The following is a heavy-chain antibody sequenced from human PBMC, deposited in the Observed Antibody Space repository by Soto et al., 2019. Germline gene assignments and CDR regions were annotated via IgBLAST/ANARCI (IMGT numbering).Heavy chain of an antibody. CDR1: GFTFSSYA. Sequence: QVQLVESGGGVVQPGRSLRLSCAASGFTFSSYAMHWVRQAPGKGLEWVAVISYDGSNKYYADSVKGRFTISRDNSKNTLYLQMNSLRAEDKAVYYCARVSLSGYYFLDYWGQGTLVTVSS. V-gene: IGHV3-30-3*01. CDR3: ARVSLSGYYFLDY. D-gene: IGHD3-9*01. J-gene: IGHJ4*02. CDR2: ISYDGSNK.